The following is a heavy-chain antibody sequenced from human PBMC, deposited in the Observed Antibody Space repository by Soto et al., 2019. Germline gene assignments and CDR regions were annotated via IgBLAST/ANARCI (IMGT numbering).Heavy chain of an antibody. CDR2: IIPIFGTA. Sequence: SVKVSCKASGGTFSSYAISWVRQAPGQGLEWMGGIIPIFGTANYAQKFQGRVTITADESTSTAYMELSSLRSEDTAVYYCAGSRSITDWFDPWGQGTLVTSPQ. V-gene: IGHV1-69*13. CDR1: GGTFSSYA. CDR3: AGSRSITDWFDP. J-gene: IGHJ5*02. D-gene: IGHD6-6*01.